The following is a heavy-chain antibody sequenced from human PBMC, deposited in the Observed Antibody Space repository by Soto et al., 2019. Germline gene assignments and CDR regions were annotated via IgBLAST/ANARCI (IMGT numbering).Heavy chain of an antibody. J-gene: IGHJ4*02. V-gene: IGHV5-51*01. CDR1: GFNLNTYW. D-gene: IGHD2-21*02. CDR2: IFPGDSDT. CDR3: ARQRTTVVTQAYFDH. Sequence: GESLKISCKASGFNLNTYWIAWVRQMPGKGLEWMGAIFPGDSDTRYSPSFQGQVTISIDTSKNQFSLKLSSVTATDTAVYYCARQRTTVVTQAYFDHWGQGALVTVSS.